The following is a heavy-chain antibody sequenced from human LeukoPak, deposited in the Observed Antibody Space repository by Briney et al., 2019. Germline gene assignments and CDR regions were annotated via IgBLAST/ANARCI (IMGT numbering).Heavy chain of an antibody. CDR3: ARDGFVSYSFDY. Sequence: PGGSLRLSCAASGFTFDDYDMSWVRQAPGKGLEWVSSINWNGGSTGYADSVKGRFTISRDNAENSLYLQMNSLRAEDTAVYYCARDGFVSYSFDYWGQGTLVTVSS. D-gene: IGHD1-26*01. CDR2: INWNGGST. J-gene: IGHJ4*02. V-gene: IGHV3-20*04. CDR1: GFTFDDYD.